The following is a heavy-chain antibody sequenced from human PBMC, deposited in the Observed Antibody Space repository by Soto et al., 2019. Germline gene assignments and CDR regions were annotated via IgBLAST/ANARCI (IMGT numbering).Heavy chain of an antibody. CDR3: IESSDGSRAFDY. D-gene: IGHD6-19*01. V-gene: IGHV4-59*01. Sequence: PSETLSLTCTVSGGPISSYYWSWVRQPPGEGLEWIGSMYYSGSTNYNPALKSRVTMSVDTSKKRVSLKLTSVTAEDTAIYYCIESSDGSRAFDYWGQGALVTVSS. J-gene: IGHJ4*02. CDR2: MYYSGST. CDR1: GGPISSYY.